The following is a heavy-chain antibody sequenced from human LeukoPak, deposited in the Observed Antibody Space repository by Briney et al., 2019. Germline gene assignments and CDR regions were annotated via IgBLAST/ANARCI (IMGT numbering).Heavy chain of an antibody. CDR3: AKGSGSSCYSPCDY. V-gene: IGHV3-23*01. CDR2: ICANDGNT. Sequence: QPGGSLRLSCAASGLTFRNYAMSWVRQAPGKGLEWVSVICANDGNTYYADAVKGRFTISRDNSKDTSYLQMDSLRAEDTAVYYCAKGSGSSCYSPCDYWGQGILVTVSS. D-gene: IGHD2-15*01. J-gene: IGHJ4*02. CDR1: GLTFRNYA.